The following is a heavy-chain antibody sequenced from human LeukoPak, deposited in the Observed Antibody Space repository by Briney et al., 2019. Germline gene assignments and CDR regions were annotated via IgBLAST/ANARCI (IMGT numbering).Heavy chain of an antibody. CDR3: ARDFFHGHCSGLSCFLLDY. CDR2: MSAHYGNT. J-gene: IGHJ4*02. Sequence: ASVKVSCKASGYIFTRYGISWVRQAPGQGLEWMGWMSAHYGNTNYAQKFQGRLTMTTDTSTNTAYMEFRSLRPDDTAVYYCARDFFHGHCSGLSCFLLDYWGQVSLVTVSS. D-gene: IGHD2-15*01. CDR1: GYIFTRYG. V-gene: IGHV1-18*01.